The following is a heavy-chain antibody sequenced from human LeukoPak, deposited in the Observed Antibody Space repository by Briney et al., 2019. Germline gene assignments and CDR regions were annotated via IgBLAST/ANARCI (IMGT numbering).Heavy chain of an antibody. Sequence: ASVKVSCKASGYTFTSYGISWVRQAPGQGLEWMGWISAYNGNTNYAQKLQGRVTMTTDTSTSTAYMELRSLRSDDTAVYYCARGLIAAANGYWFDPWGQGTLVTVSS. CDR1: GYTFTSYG. V-gene: IGHV1-18*01. D-gene: IGHD6-13*01. J-gene: IGHJ5*02. CDR3: ARGLIAAANGYWFDP. CDR2: ISAYNGNT.